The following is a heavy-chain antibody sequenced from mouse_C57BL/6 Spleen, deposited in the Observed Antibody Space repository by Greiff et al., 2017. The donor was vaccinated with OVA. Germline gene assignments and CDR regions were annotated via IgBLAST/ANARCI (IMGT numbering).Heavy chain of an antibody. CDR1: GFTFSDYY. Sequence: EVMLVESEGGLVQPGSSMKLSCTASGFTFSDYYMAWVRQVPEKGLEWVANINYDGSSTYYLDSLKSRFIISRDNAKNILYLQMSRLKSEDAATYYCARVGGNYGAMDYWGQGTSVTVSS. J-gene: IGHJ4*01. V-gene: IGHV5-16*01. CDR3: ARVGGNYGAMDY. D-gene: IGHD2-1*01. CDR2: INYDGSST.